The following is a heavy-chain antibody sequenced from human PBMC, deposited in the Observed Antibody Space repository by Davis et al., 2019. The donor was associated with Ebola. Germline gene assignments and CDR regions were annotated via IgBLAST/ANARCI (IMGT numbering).Heavy chain of an antibody. Sequence: MPSETLSLTCAVSGGSFSGYYWSWSRQPPGKGLEWIGEIYHSGSTNYNPSLKSRVTISVDKSKNQFSLKLSSVTAADTAVYYCARVARYWGQGTLVTVSS. J-gene: IGHJ4*02. CDR2: IYHSGST. CDR1: GGSFSGYY. CDR3: ARVARY. V-gene: IGHV4-34*01. D-gene: IGHD6-6*01.